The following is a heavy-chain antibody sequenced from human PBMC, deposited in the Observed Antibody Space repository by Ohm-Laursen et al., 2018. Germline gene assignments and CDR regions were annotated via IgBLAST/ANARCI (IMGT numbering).Heavy chain of an antibody. J-gene: IGHJ4*02. D-gene: IGHD1-26*01. CDR3: ARIVRTSGSYYFDY. V-gene: IGHV2-70*01. Sequence: TQTLTLTRTFSGFSLSTREMCVSWIRQPPGKALEWLAHIDWDDDKYYSTSLKTRLTISKDTSKNQVVLTMTNMDPVDTATYYCARIVRTSGSYYFDYWGQGTLVTVSS. CDR1: GFSLSTREMC. CDR2: IDWDDDK.